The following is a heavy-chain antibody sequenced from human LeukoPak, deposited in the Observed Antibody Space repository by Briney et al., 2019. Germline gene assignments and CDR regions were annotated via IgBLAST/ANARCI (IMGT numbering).Heavy chain of an antibody. CDR3: ARDYYYDSSGYYGQH. Sequence: VASVKVSCKASGGTFSSCAISWVRQAPGQGLEWMGRIIPIFGTANYAQKFQGRVTITADKYTSTAYMELSSLRSEDTAVYYCARDYYYDSSGYYGQHWGQGTLVTVSS. J-gene: IGHJ1*01. D-gene: IGHD3-22*01. CDR2: IIPIFGTA. CDR1: GGTFSSCA. V-gene: IGHV1-69*06.